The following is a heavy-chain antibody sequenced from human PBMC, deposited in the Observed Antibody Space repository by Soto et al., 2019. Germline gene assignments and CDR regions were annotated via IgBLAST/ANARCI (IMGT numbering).Heavy chain of an antibody. CDR2: THYSGSG. D-gene: IGHD1-7*01. V-gene: IGHV4-59*01. J-gene: IGHJ6*02. Sequence: SETLSLTCTVSGGSISGYFWSWIRQPPGKGLEWIGYTHYSGSGIYNPSLKSRVTISVDTSKNQFSLKLNSVTSANTALYFCARDKAGTTLNYYFGMDVWGQGTTVTVSS. CDR1: GGSISGYF. CDR3: ARDKAGTTLNYYFGMDV.